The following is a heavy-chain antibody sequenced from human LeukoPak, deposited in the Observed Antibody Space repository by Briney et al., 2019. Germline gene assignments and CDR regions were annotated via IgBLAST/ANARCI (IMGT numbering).Heavy chain of an antibody. Sequence: SETLSLTCTVSGGSISSYYWSWIRQPPGKGLEWIGYIYYSGSTNFNPSLKSRVTISVDTSKNQFSLKLSSVTAADTAVYYCARDSSGYRSYYYYYMDVWGKGTTVTISS. CDR1: GGSISSYY. V-gene: IGHV4-59*12. D-gene: IGHD5-18*01. CDR2: IYYSGST. CDR3: ARDSSGYRSYYYYYMDV. J-gene: IGHJ6*03.